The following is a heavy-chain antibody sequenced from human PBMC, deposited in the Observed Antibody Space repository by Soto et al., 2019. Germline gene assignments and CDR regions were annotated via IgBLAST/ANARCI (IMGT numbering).Heavy chain of an antibody. V-gene: IGHV4-59*01. CDR1: GGSISSYY. CDR3: ASGGRSTWLLNY. CDR2: IYYSGST. Sequence: QVQLQESGPGLVKPSETLSLTCTVSGGSISSYYWSWIRQPPGKGLEWTGYIYYSGSTNYNPSLKSRVTISVDTSKNQFSLKLSSVTAADTAVYYCASGGRSTWLLNYWGQGTLVTVSS. J-gene: IGHJ4*02. D-gene: IGHD2-21*02.